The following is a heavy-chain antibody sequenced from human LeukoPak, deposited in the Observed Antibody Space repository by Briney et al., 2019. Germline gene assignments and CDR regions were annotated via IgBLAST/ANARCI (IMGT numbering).Heavy chain of an antibody. V-gene: IGHV3-21*01. Sequence: GGSLRLSCAASGFTFSSYSMNWVRQAPGKGLEWVSSISSRSSYIYYADSVKGRFTISRDNAKNSLYLQMNSLRAEDTAVYYCARAAVTKGFDYWGQGTLVTVSS. CDR2: ISSRSSYI. CDR1: GFTFSSYS. CDR3: ARAAVTKGFDY. J-gene: IGHJ4*02. D-gene: IGHD4-17*01.